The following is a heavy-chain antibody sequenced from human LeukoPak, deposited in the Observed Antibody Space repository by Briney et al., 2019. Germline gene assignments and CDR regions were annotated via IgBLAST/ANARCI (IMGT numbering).Heavy chain of an antibody. V-gene: IGHV5-51*01. D-gene: IGHD3-9*01. CDR1: GYSFTSYW. CDR3: AREYDILTGGNWFDP. CDR2: IYPGDSNT. Sequence: GESLKISCKGSGYSFTSYWIGWVRQMPGKGLEWMGIIYPGDSNTRYSPSFQGQVTISADKSISTAYLQWSSLKASDTAMYYCAREYDILTGGNWFDPWGQGTLVTVSS. J-gene: IGHJ5*02.